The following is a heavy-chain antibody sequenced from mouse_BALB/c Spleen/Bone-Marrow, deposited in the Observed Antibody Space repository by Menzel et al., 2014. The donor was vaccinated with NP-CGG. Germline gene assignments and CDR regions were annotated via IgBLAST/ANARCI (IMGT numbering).Heavy chain of an antibody. D-gene: IGHD2-3*01. V-gene: IGHV5-17*02. CDR2: ISGGTSTI. CDR1: GFTFRSFG. J-gene: IGHJ2*01. Sequence: EVKVVDSGGGLVQPGGSRKLSCAASGFTFRSFGMHWARQAPEKGLEWVAYISGGTSTIYYADTVKGRFTISRDNPNNTLFLQMTSLRSEDTAMYYCVRGGYYVPSYFDSWGQGTTLTVSS. CDR3: VRGGYYVPSYFDS.